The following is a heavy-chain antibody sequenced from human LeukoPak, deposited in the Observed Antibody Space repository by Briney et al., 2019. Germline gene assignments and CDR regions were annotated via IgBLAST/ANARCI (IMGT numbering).Heavy chain of an antibody. V-gene: IGHV1-69*05. CDR1: GGTFSSYA. Sequence: SVKVFCKASGGTFSSYAISWVRQAPGQGLEWMGGIIPIFGTANYAQKFQGRVTITTDESTSTAYMELSSLRSEDTAVYYCWSSREDCSSSSCCYYYYMDVWGKGTTVTVSS. CDR2: IIPIFGTA. J-gene: IGHJ6*03. CDR3: WSSREDCSSSSCCYYYYMDV. D-gene: IGHD2-2*01.